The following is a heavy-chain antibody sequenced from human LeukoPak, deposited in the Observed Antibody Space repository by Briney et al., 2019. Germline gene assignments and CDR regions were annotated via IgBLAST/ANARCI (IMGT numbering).Heavy chain of an antibody. D-gene: IGHD5-18*01. V-gene: IGHV3-21*01. CDR3: ARDSDSYGFDY. Sequence: GGSLRLSCAVSGFTFRSYSMNWVRQAPGKGLEWVSSISSVSSYIYYADSLKGRFTISRDNAKNSLYLQMNSLRAEGTAVYYCARDSDSYGFDYWGQGTLVTVSS. CDR2: ISSVSSYI. J-gene: IGHJ4*02. CDR1: GFTFRSYS.